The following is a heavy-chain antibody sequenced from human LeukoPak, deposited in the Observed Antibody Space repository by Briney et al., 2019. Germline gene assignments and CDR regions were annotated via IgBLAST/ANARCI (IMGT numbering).Heavy chain of an antibody. Sequence: PSETLSLTCTVSGGSISISSDYWGWIRQPPGKGLEWIGDIYYSGTTNYNPSLKSRVTMSVDTSKNQFSLKLNSATAAGTAVYYCARRLSTRSYYLDDWGQGTLVTVSS. V-gene: IGHV4-39*01. CDR2: IYYSGTT. J-gene: IGHJ4*02. CDR3: ARRLSTRSYYLDD. CDR1: GGSISISSDY. D-gene: IGHD2/OR15-2a*01.